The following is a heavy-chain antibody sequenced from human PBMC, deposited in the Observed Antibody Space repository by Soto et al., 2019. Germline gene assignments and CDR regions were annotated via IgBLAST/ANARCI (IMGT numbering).Heavy chain of an antibody. CDR3: ARGIRVGQGFDY. CDR2: ISVNSGNT. Sequence: QVQLVQSGAEVKKPGASVKVSCKASGDTFASYGISWVRQAPGQGLEWMGWISVNSGNTNYALNFQGRVAMTTDTSTTTVFTELRSLRSDDTAVYYCARGIRVGQGFDYWGQGTVVTVSS. J-gene: IGHJ4*02. D-gene: IGHD6-13*01. CDR1: GDTFASYG. V-gene: IGHV1-18*01.